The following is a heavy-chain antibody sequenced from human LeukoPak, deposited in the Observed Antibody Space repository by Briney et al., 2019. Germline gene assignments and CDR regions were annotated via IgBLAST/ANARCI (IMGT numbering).Heavy chain of an antibody. CDR2: IYYSGST. Sequence: SENLSFTGTVSGGSTSSYYWSWIRPPPGRGLEWIGNIYYSGSTNYNPSLKSRVTISVDTSKNQFSLKLSSVTAADTAVYYCTRGSIAYYYMDVWGKGTTVTISS. D-gene: IGHD3-22*01. CDR1: GGSTSSYY. CDR3: TRGSIAYYYMDV. V-gene: IGHV4-59*01. J-gene: IGHJ6*03.